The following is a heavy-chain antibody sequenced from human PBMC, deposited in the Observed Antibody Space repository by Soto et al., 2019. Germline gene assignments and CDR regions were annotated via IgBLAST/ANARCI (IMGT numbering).Heavy chain of an antibody. Sequence: QVHLVESGGGVVQPGRSLRLSGAASGFSFSKYGMHWVRQAPGKGLEWVAEMSDDGSKKYYGDSVKGRFTISRDKSKNTLYLLIDSLRPEETAMYYCAKELRETGGYYFDCWGQGTLVTVSS. CDR3: AKELRETGGYYFDC. CDR2: MSDDGSKK. CDR1: GFSFSKYG. D-gene: IGHD3-16*01. V-gene: IGHV3-30*18. J-gene: IGHJ4*02.